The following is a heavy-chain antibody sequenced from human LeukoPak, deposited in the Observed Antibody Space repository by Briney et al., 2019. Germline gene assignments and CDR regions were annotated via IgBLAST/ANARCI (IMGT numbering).Heavy chain of an antibody. V-gene: IGHV1-69*13. CDR2: IIPIFGTA. CDR3: ARDYYYDSSGYSDY. J-gene: IGHJ4*02. D-gene: IGHD3-22*01. CDR1: GGTFSSYA. Sequence: SVKVSCTASGGTFSSYAISWVRQAPGQGLEWMGGIIPIFGTANYAQKFQGRVTITADESTSTAYMELSSLRSEDTAVYYRARDYYYDSSGYSDYWGQGTLVTVSS.